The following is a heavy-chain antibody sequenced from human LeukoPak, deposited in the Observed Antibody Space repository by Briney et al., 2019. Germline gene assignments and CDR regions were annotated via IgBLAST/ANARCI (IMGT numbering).Heavy chain of an antibody. J-gene: IGHJ4*02. D-gene: IGHD5-18*01. CDR2: SSYSSSYT. CDR3: ARRGDTAPFIDY. CDR1: GFTFSSYS. V-gene: IGHV3-21*01. Sequence: PGGSLRLSCAASGFTFSSYSMNWVRQAPGKGLEWVSFSSYSSSYTYYADSVKGRFTISRDNAKNSLYLQLNSLRAEDTATYYCARRGDTAPFIDYWGQGALVTVSS.